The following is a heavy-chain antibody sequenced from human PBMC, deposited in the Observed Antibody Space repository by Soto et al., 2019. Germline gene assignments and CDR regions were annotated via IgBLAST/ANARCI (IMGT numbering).Heavy chain of an antibody. V-gene: IGHV3-74*01. CDR1: GFTFSSYW. Sequence: VQLVESGGGLVQPGGSLRLSCAASGFTFSSYWMHWVRQAPGKGLVWVSRINSDGSSTSYADSVKGRFTISRDNAKNTLYLQMNSLRAEDTAVYYCVRTSLVVAAATRESYWGQGTLVTVSS. J-gene: IGHJ4*02. D-gene: IGHD2-15*01. CDR3: VRTSLVVAAATRESY. CDR2: INSDGSST.